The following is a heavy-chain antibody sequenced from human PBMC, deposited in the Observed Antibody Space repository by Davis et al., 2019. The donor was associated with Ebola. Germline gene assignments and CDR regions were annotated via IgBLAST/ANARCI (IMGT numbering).Heavy chain of an antibody. CDR1: GGSISSSSYY. Sequence: GSLRLSCTVSGGSISSSSYYWGWIRQPPGKGLEWIGSIYYSGSTYYNPSLKSRVTISVDTSKNQFSLKLSSVTAADTAVYYCARRFLEWEFDYWGQGTLVTVSS. CDR2: IYYSGST. D-gene: IGHD3-3*01. J-gene: IGHJ4*02. V-gene: IGHV4-39*01. CDR3: ARRFLEWEFDY.